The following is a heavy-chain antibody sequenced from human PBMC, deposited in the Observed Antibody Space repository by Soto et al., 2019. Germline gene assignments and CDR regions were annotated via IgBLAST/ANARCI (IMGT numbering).Heavy chain of an antibody. CDR3: ARDTLGGAYDFLH. CDR2: ISSGGST. D-gene: IGHD3-3*01. CDR1: GFTVSNLY. Sequence: EVQLVESGGGLVQPGGSLRLSCAASGFTVSNLYMTWVRQAPGKGLQWVAVISSGGSTYYADSVKGRFTISRDNSKNTLDLDMNSLRAEDTAVYYCARDTLGGAYDFLHGGQGTLVTVSS. J-gene: IGHJ4*02. V-gene: IGHV3-66*01.